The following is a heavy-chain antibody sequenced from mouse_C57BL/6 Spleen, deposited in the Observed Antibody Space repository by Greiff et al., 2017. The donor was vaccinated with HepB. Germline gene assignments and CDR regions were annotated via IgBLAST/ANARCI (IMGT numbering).Heavy chain of an antibody. CDR3: ASHYYGSRFDY. Sequence: EVQGVESGGGLVKPGGSLKLSCAASGFTFSSYTMSWVRQTPEKRLEWVATISGGGGNTYYPDSVKGRFTISRDNAKNTLYLQMSSLRSEDTALYYCASHYYGSRFDYWGQGTTLTVSS. D-gene: IGHD1-1*01. J-gene: IGHJ2*01. V-gene: IGHV5-9*01. CDR2: ISGGGGNT. CDR1: GFTFSSYT.